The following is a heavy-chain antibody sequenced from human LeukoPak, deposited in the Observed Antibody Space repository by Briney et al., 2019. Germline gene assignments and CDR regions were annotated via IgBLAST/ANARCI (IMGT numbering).Heavy chain of an antibody. V-gene: IGHV3-30*02. CDR3: AKESDSGYHSEGTKY. CDR1: GFVFSDYG. J-gene: IGHJ4*01. Sequence: GGSLRLSCAASGFVFSDYGMHWVRQAPGKGLEWVAFVRYDGSNEYYADSVKGRFTISRDNSKNTLYLQMNSLRAEDTAVYSCAKESDSGYHSEGTKYWGLGTLVTVFS. CDR2: VRYDGSNE. D-gene: IGHD5-12*01.